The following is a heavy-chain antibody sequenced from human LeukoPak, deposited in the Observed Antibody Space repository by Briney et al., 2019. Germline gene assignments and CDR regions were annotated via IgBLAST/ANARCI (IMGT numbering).Heavy chain of an antibody. J-gene: IGHJ4*02. D-gene: IGHD2-15*01. CDR1: GFTFSSYA. CDR2: ISGSGGST. Sequence: GGSLRLSCAASGFTFSSYAMSWVRQAPGKGLEWVSAISGSGGSTYYADSVKGRFTISRDNSRNTLYLQMNSLRAEDTAVYYCAKVLVLVSANRYYFDYWGQGTLVTVSS. V-gene: IGHV3-23*01. CDR3: AKVLVLVSANRYYFDY.